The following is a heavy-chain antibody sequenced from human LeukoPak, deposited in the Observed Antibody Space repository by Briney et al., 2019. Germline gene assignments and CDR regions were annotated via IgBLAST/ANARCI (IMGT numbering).Heavy chain of an antibody. J-gene: IGHJ4*02. CDR1: GGSISSADYY. CDR2: IYYSGST. V-gene: IGHV4-31*03. CDR3: ARVLRSSGSPDY. Sequence: SQTLSLTCTVSGGSISSADYYWSWSRQHPGKGLEWIGYIYYSGSTYYNPSLKSRVTISVDTSKNQFSLKLSSVTAADTAVYYCARVLRSSGSPDYWGQGTLVTVSS. D-gene: IGHD3-22*01.